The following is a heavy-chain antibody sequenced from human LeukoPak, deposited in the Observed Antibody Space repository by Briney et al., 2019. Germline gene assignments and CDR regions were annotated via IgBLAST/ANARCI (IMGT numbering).Heavy chain of an antibody. J-gene: IGHJ6*03. D-gene: IGHD3-10*01. CDR2: IYPGDSDT. CDR3: ARQPPPGSGGYYYYMDV. CDR1: GYSFTSYW. Sequence: PGESLKISCKGSGYSFTSYWIGWVRQMPGKGLEWMGIIYPGDSDTRYSPSFQGQVTISADKSISTAYLQWSSLKASDTAMYYCARQPPPGSGGYYYYMDVWGKGTTVTVSS. V-gene: IGHV5-51*01.